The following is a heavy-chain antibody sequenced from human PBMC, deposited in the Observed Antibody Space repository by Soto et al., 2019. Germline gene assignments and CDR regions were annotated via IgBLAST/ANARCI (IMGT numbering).Heavy chain of an antibody. CDR1: GGSISSGGYY. J-gene: IGHJ5*02. D-gene: IGHD3-3*01. CDR2: IYYSGST. Sequence: SETLSLTCTVSGGSISSGGYYWSWIRQHPGKGLEWIGYIYYSGSTYYNPSLKSRVTISVDTSKSQFSLKLSSVTAADTAVYYCARAVIRITIFGVVIPEDENWFDPWGQGTLVTVSS. CDR3: ARAVIRITIFGVVIPEDENWFDP. V-gene: IGHV4-31*03.